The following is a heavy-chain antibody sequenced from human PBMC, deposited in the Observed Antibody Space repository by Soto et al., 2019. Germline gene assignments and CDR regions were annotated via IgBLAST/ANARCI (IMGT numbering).Heavy chain of an antibody. CDR2: ISAYNGNT. CDR3: AGDLAIQYCSSTSCYRAPFDA. V-gene: IGHV1-18*04. J-gene: IGHJ4*02. Sequence: XSVKASCNDSVYTFTSYGISWVRQAPGQGLEWMGWISAYNGNTNYAQKLQGRVTMTTDTSTSTAYMELRSLRSDDTAVYYCAGDLAIQYCSSTSCYRAPFDAWGQGNLVTVSS. D-gene: IGHD2-2*01. CDR1: VYTFTSYG.